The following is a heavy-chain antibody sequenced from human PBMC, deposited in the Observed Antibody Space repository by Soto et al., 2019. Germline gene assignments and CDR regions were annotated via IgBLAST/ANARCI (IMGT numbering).Heavy chain of an antibody. V-gene: IGHV4-39*01. CDR1: GGSISSSSYY. Sequence: SETLSLTCTVSGGSISSSSYYWGWIRQPPGKGLEWIGSIYYSGSTYYNPSLKSRVTISVDTSKNQFSLKLSSVTAADTAVYYCARLGYYGMDVWGQGTTVTVSS. CDR2: IYYSGST. J-gene: IGHJ6*02. CDR3: ARLGYYGMDV.